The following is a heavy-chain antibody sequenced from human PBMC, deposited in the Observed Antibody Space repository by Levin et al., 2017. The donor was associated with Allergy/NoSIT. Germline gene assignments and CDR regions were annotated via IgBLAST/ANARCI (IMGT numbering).Heavy chain of an antibody. J-gene: IGHJ4*02. D-gene: IGHD3-22*01. Sequence: SETLSLTCTVSGGSVSSGSYYWSWIRQPPGKGLEWIGYIYYSGSTNYNPSLKSRVTISVDTSKNQFSLKLSSVTAADTAVYYCARVNYYDSSGYFSYWGQGTLVTVSS. CDR1: GGSVSSGSYY. V-gene: IGHV4-61*01. CDR2: IYYSGST. CDR3: ARVNYYDSSGYFSY.